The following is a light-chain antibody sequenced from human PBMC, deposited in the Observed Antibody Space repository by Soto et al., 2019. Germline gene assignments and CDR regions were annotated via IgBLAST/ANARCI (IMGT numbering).Light chain of an antibody. CDR3: QQYASSPHT. V-gene: IGKV3-20*01. CDR1: QSVRGSY. J-gene: IGKJ2*01. CDR2: EAS. Sequence: ELVLTQSPGTLSLSPGERVALSCRASQSVRGSYLAWYQQKPGQAPRLLIYEASRRAPGIPDRFSGSGSGTDFLLTINKLEPEDLALYFCQQYASSPHTFGQGPKLVMK.